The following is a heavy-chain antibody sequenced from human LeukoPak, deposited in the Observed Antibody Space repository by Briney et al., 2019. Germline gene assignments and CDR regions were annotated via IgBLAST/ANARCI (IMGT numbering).Heavy chain of an antibody. CDR3: ARAGWEQRNAFDI. CDR1: GDSITKKNFF. D-gene: IGHD1-26*01. CDR2: MSYSGKI. J-gene: IGHJ3*02. Sequence: SETLSLTCTISGDSITKKNFFWGWIRQPPGKGLEWIVSMSYSGKIYYNPSLKSRVSISIDTSKNQLSLKLNSVTAADTAMYHCARAGWEQRNAFDIWGQGTMVTVSS. V-gene: IGHV4-39*07.